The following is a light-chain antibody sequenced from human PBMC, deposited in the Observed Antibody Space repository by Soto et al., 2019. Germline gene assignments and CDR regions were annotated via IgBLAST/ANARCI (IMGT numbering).Light chain of an antibody. J-gene: IGKJ3*01. Sequence: DIQMTQSPSSLSASVGDRVTITCQASQDISNYLNWYQQKPGKAPMLLISDASNLERGLPPRFSGSGSGTDFTFTINTLQPEDIATYYCQPSHSLPFTFGPGTKVDIK. CDR2: DAS. V-gene: IGKV1-33*01. CDR3: QPSHSLPFT. CDR1: QDISNY.